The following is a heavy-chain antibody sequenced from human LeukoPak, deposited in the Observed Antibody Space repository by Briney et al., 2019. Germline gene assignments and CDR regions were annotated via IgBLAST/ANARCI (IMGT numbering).Heavy chain of an antibody. Sequence: ASVKVSCKASRYTFTGYYMHWVRQAPGQGLEWMGWINPNSGGTNYAQKFQGWVTMTRDTSISTAYMELSRLRSDDTAVYYCARSDFYCSGGSCYRYYFDYWGQGTLVTVSS. CDR1: RYTFTGYY. CDR3: ARSDFYCSGGSCYRYYFDY. CDR2: INPNSGGT. D-gene: IGHD2-15*01. J-gene: IGHJ4*02. V-gene: IGHV1-2*04.